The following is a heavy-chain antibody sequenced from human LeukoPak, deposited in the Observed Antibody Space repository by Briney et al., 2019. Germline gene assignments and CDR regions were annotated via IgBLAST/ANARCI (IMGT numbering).Heavy chain of an antibody. J-gene: IGHJ4*02. CDR3: TRGRDTTGYFVY. CDR2: IDTNTGNP. D-gene: IGHD3-22*01. V-gene: IGHV7-4-1*02. CDR1: GYTFTNYT. Sequence: ASVKVSCKASGYTFTNYTINWVGLAPGQGLEWMGWIDTNTGNPTYAQGLAGRVVFSVDTSVTTTYLQISRLRAEATAVYSCTRGRDTTGYFVYWGQGTLVTVSS.